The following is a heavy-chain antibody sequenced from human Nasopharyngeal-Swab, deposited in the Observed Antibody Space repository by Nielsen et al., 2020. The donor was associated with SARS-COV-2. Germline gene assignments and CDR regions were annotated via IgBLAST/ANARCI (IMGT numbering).Heavy chain of an antibody. CDR2: ISSSSSYI. Sequence: GGSLRLSWAASGFTFNNYNFNWVRQAPGKGLEWVSSISSSSSYIYYADSVKGRFTISRDNAKNSLYLQMNSLRAEDTAVYYCARDGLDYDFWSAYFMDVWARGPRSPSP. CDR1: GFTFNNYN. V-gene: IGHV3-21*01. D-gene: IGHD3-3*01. CDR3: ARDGLDYDFWSAYFMDV. J-gene: IGHJ6*02.